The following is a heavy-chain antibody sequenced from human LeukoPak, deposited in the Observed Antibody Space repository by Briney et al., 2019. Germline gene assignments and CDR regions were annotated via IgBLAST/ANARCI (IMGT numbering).Heavy chain of an antibody. V-gene: IGHV4-59*12. CDR2: IYYTGST. Sequence: SETLSLTCTVSGGSLSSYYWSWIRQPPGRELEWIGYIYYTGSTNYNPSLKSRVTMSVDTSKNQFSLKLSSVTAADTAVYYCARDRVFTIFGVVTHRGYFDLWGRGTLVTVSS. D-gene: IGHD3-3*01. CDR1: GGSLSSYY. CDR3: ARDRVFTIFGVVTHRGYFDL. J-gene: IGHJ2*01.